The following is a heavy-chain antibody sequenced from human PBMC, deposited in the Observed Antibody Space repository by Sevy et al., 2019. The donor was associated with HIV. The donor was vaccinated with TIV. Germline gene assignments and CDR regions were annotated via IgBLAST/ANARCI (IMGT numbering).Heavy chain of an antibody. CDR2: INHSGST. D-gene: IGHD3-16*01. CDR1: GGSFSGYY. V-gene: IGHV4-34*01. J-gene: IGHJ5*02. Sequence: SETLSLTCAVYGGSFSGYYWSWIRQPPGKGLEWIGEINHSGSTNYNPSLKSRVTISVDTSKNQFSLKLSSVTAADTAVYYCARGSLSEGYVGVRFDPWGQGTLVTVSS. CDR3: ARGSLSEGYVGVRFDP.